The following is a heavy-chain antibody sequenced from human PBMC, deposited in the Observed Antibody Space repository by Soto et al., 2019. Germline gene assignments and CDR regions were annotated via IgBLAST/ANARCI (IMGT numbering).Heavy chain of an antibody. CDR3: ARGIVVVVAANIIVRYFDY. CDR2: IIPIFGTA. CDR1: GGTFSSYA. J-gene: IGHJ4*02. V-gene: IGHV1-69*13. Sequence: SVKVSCKASGGTFSSYAISWVRQAPGQGLEWMGGIIPIFGTANYAQKFQGRVTITADESTSTAYMELSSLRSEDTAVYYCARGIVVVVAANIIVRYFDYWGQGTLVTVSS. D-gene: IGHD2-15*01.